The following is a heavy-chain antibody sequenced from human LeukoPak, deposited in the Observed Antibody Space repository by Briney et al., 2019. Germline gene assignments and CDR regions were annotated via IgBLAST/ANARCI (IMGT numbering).Heavy chain of an antibody. CDR3: ARGGQSTSCFYC. J-gene: IGHJ4*02. CDR2: ITSNGGST. V-gene: IGHV3-64*02. CDR1: GFTFSTYS. D-gene: IGHD2-2*01. Sequence: PGGSLRLSCAASGFTFSTYSMHWVRQAPGKGLECVSAITSNGGSTYYADSVKGRFTISRDNSKNTVYLQMGSLRAEDMAMYYCARGGQSTSCFYCWGQGTLVTVSS.